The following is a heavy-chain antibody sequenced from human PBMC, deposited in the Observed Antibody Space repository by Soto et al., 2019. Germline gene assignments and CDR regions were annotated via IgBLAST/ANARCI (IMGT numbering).Heavy chain of an antibody. J-gene: IGHJ3*01. CDR1: GYTFTNYY. CDR3: ARDLGYGGNSGAFDV. Sequence: QVQLVQSGAEVKKPGASVKVSCEASGYTFTNYYIHWVRQARGQGLEWMGWINPNRGGTNFAQKFQGSVSMSRDTSITTAYMELNRLTSDDTAVYYCARDLGYGGNSGAFDVWGQGTMITVSS. D-gene: IGHD4-17*01. CDR2: INPNRGGT. V-gene: IGHV1-2*02.